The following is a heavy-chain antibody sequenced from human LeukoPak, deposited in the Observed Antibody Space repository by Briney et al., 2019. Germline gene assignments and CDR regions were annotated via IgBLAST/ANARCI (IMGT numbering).Heavy chain of an antibody. Sequence: TSETLSLTCTVSGGSISSNNYYWGWIRQPPGKGLEWIGSFYYSGNTYYNPSLKSRVTISVDTSKNQFSLRLTSVTAADMAVYYCARREFPENSGSGSYSKNDYPLANWFDPWGQGTLVTVSS. CDR1: GGSISSNNYY. CDR2: FYYSGNT. D-gene: IGHD3-10*01. V-gene: IGHV4-39*07. CDR3: ARREFPENSGSGSYSKNDYPLANWFDP. J-gene: IGHJ5*02.